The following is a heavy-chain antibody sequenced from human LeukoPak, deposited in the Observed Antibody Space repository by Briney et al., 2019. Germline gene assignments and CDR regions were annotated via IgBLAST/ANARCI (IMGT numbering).Heavy chain of an antibody. CDR1: GGSISSYY. J-gene: IGHJ4*02. CDR2: LYYSGRT. Sequence: SETLSPTCTVSGGSISSYYWSWIRQPPGKGLEWIGYLYYSGRTNYNPSLKSRVTISVDTSKNQFSLKLSSVTAAGTAVYYCASLVGATTEYYFYYWGQGTLVTVSS. V-gene: IGHV4-59*01. D-gene: IGHD1-26*01. CDR3: ASLVGATTEYYFYY.